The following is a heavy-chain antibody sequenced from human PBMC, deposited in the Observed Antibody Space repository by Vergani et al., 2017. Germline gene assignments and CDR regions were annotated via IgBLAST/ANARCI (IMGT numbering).Heavy chain of an antibody. CDR3: ARVDDLWSGGFDS. D-gene: IGHD3-3*01. Sequence: QVQLQESGPGLVKPSQTLSLTCTFSGGSINSGSYYWSWIRQPAGKGLEWIGRIYTSGSTNYNPSLKGRVPISLDTSKNQFSLKLTSVTAADTAVFYCARVDDLWSGGFDSWGQGTLVTVSS. CDR2: IYTSGST. J-gene: IGHJ4*02. V-gene: IGHV4-61*02. CDR1: GGSINSGSYY.